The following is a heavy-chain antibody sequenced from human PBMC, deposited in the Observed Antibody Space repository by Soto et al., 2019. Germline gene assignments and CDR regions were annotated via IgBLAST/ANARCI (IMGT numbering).Heavy chain of an antibody. J-gene: IGHJ6*04. CDR3: ARAGPATCSSMSCFAYSPDV. Sequence: EEQLVESGGGLVQPGGSLRLSCAASGFTFSSYWMHWVRQPPGEGLVWVSRINNDGSITTYADSVKGRFTISRDNAKNTLYLQINSLRAEDTAVYYCARAGPATCSSMSCFAYSPDVWGKGTTVTVSS. CDR2: INNDGSIT. CDR1: GFTFSSYW. V-gene: IGHV3-74*01. D-gene: IGHD2-2*01.